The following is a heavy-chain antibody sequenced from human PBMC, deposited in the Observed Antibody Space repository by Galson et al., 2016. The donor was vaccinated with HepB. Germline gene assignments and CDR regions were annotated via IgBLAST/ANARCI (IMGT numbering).Heavy chain of an antibody. CDR3: ARVGHCSGASCYPCDY. D-gene: IGHD2-15*01. V-gene: IGHV3-48*02. J-gene: IGHJ4*02. CDR1: GFTFSTYS. CDR2: ISSSSDST. Sequence: SLRLSCAASGFTFSTYSMNWVRLAPGKGLEWVSYISSSSDSTYYADSVKGRFTISRDNAKSSLYLQMNSLRDEDTAVYFCARVGHCSGASCYPCDYWGQGTLVTVSS.